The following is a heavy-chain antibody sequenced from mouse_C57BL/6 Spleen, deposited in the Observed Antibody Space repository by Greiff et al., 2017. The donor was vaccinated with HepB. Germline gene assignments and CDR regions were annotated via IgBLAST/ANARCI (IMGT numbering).Heavy chain of an antibody. J-gene: IGHJ2*01. V-gene: IGHV1-22*01. CDR2: INPNNGGT. CDR3: ASRGGSEYYFDY. Sequence: EVQLQQSGPELVKPGASVKMSCKASGYTFTDYNMHWVKQSHGKSLEWIGYINPNNGGTSYNQKFKGKATLTVNKSSSTAYMELRSLTSEDAAVYYCASRGGSEYYFDYWAKAPLSQSPQ. CDR1: GYTFTDYN. D-gene: IGHD1-1*02.